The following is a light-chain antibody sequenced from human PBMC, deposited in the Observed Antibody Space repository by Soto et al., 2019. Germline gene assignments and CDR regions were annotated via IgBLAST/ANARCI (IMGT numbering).Light chain of an antibody. CDR3: SSYTSSSTPYV. CDR2: EVS. V-gene: IGLV2-14*01. Sequence: QSVLTQPASVSGSPGQSITISCTGTSSDVGGYNDVSWYQQHPGKAPKLMIYEVSNRPSGGSNRFSGSKSGNTASLTISGLQAEDEADYYCSSYTSSSTPYVFGTGTKLTVL. CDR1: SSDVGGYND. J-gene: IGLJ1*01.